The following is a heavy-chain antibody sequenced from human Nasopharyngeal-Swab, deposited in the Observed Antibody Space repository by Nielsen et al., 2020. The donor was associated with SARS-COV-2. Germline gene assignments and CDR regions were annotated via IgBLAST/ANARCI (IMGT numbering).Heavy chain of an antibody. D-gene: IGHD3-3*01. J-gene: IGHJ4*02. Sequence: SGPTLVKPTETLTLTCTVSGFSLSNARMGVSWIRQPPGKALEWLAHIYWDDDKRYSPSLKSRLTITKDTSKNQVVLTMTNMDPVDTATYYCAHCTIFGVDYYFDYWGQGTLVTVSS. CDR1: GFSLSNARMG. V-gene: IGHV2-5*02. CDR2: IYWDDDK. CDR3: AHCTIFGVDYYFDY.